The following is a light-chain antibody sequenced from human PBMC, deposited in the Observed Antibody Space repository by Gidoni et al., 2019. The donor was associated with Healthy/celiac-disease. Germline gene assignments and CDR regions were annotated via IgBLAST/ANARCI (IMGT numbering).Light chain of an antibody. V-gene: IGKV1-39*01. J-gene: IGKJ2*01. CDR3: QHSYSTPQT. CDR2: AAS. CDR1: QSISSY. Sequence: DIPMTQSPSSLSASVGDRVTITCRASQSISSYLNWYQQKPGKAPKLLIYAASSLQSGVPSRFSGSVSGTDFTLTISSLQPEDFATYYCQHSYSTPQTFGQGTKLEIK.